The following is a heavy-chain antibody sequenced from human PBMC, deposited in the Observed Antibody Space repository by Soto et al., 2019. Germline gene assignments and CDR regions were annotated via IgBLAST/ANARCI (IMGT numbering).Heavy chain of an antibody. J-gene: IGHJ4*02. CDR3: GRAHRPAAGTVDY. D-gene: IGHD6-13*01. Sequence: QVQLVESGGGVVQPGRSLRLSCAASGFTFSSYAMHWVRQAPGKGLEWVAVISYDGSNKYYADSVKGRFTISRDNSKNTLYLQMNSLRAEDAAVYYCGRAHRPAAGTVDYWGQGTLVHVSS. CDR2: ISYDGSNK. CDR1: GFTFSSYA. V-gene: IGHV3-30-3*01.